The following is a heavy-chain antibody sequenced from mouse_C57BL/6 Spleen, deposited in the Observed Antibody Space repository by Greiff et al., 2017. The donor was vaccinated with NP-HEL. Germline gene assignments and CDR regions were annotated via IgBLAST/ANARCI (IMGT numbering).Heavy chain of an antibody. V-gene: IGHV7-3*01. D-gene: IGHD2-4*01. Sequence: EVKLVESGGGLVQPGGSLSLSCAASGFTFTDYYMSWVRQPPGQALEWLGFIRNKANGYTTEYSASVKGRFTISSDNTQSILYLQMNALRAEDSATYSCARYPLYDYEGAMDYWGQGPSVTVSS. CDR1: GFTFTDYY. J-gene: IGHJ4*01. CDR3: ARYPLYDYEGAMDY. CDR2: IRNKANGYTT.